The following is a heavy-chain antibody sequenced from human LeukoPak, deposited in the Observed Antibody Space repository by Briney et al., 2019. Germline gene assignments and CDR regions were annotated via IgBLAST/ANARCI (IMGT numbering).Heavy chain of an antibody. D-gene: IGHD2-8*01. CDR2: GDHTGGT. V-gene: IGHV4-34*01. CDR1: GGSFTGYY. Sequence: LETLSLTCAVYGGSFTGYYWSWIRQPPGKGLEWIGEGDHTGGTKYNPSLKSRVTISADSSKNQFSLKWYSVTAADTGLYYCAKNGQRGFSFDPWGQGTLVIVAS. CDR3: AKNGQRGFSFDP. J-gene: IGHJ5*02.